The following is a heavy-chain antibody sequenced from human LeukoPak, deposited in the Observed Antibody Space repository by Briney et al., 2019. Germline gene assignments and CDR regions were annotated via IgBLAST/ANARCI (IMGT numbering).Heavy chain of an antibody. J-gene: IGHJ5*02. D-gene: IGHD4-23*01. CDR1: GFTFSSYS. CDR3: ARTKWQLPWT. CDR2: ISSTSSTI. Sequence: GGSLRLSCAASGFTFSSYSMNWVRQAPGKGLEWVSHISSTSSTIYYADSVKGRFTMSRDNAKNLVFLQMSSLRVEDTAVYYCARTKWQLPWTWGQGTQVTVSS. V-gene: IGHV3-48*04.